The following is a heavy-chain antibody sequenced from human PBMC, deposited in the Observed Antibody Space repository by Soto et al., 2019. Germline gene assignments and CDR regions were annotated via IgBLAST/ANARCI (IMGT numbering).Heavy chain of an antibody. CDR1: GDAISNYY. Sequence: SETLSLTCSVSGDAISNYYWIWIRQTPGRGLEWIGCVHESGSTDYNPSLRGRVIISLHTSKSQFSLSLRSATAADTATYYCARGTRALITSFFAYWGQGIPVTVSS. V-gene: IGHV4-59*03. J-gene: IGHJ4*02. CDR2: VHESGST. D-gene: IGHD1-20*01. CDR3: ARGTRALITSFFAY.